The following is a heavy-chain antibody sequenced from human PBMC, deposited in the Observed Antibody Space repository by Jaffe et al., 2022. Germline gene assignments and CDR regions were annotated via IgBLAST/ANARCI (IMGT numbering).Heavy chain of an antibody. CDR1: GGSISSGSYY. V-gene: IGHV4-61*02. J-gene: IGHJ6*03. Sequence: QVQLQESGPGLVKPSQTLSLTCTVSGGSISSGSYYWSWIRQPAGKGLEWIGRIYTSGSTNYNPSLKSRVTISVDTSKNQFSLKLSSVTAADTAVYYCARVRSSSWYPPYYYYYMDVWGKGTTVTVSS. D-gene: IGHD6-13*01. CDR2: IYTSGST. CDR3: ARVRSSSWYPPYYYYYMDV.